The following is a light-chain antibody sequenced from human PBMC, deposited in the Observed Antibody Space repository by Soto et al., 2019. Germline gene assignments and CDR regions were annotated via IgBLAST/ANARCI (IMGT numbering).Light chain of an antibody. CDR1: QSIGNL. Sequence: DIEMTQSPSTLSASVGDRVTVTCRASQSIGNLLAWYQQKAGLAPKLLIYAASSLQSGVPSRFSGSGSGTDFTLTISSLQPEDFATYYCQQTYSTPPTFGQGTKVEIK. CDR3: QQTYSTPPT. J-gene: IGKJ1*01. V-gene: IGKV1-39*01. CDR2: AAS.